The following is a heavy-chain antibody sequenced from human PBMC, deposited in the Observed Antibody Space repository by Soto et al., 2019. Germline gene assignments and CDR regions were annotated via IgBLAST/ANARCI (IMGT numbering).Heavy chain of an antibody. V-gene: IGHV1-69*06. Sequence: AVKVSCKASGCTFSSYAISCVRQAPGQVLEWMGGIIPIFGTANYAQKFQGRVTITADKSTSTAYMELSSLRSEDTAVYYCARDGHYDFWSGYLPYYYYGMDVWGQGTTVTVSS. CDR2: IIPIFGTA. D-gene: IGHD3-3*01. J-gene: IGHJ6*02. CDR1: GCTFSSYA. CDR3: ARDGHYDFWSGYLPYYYYGMDV.